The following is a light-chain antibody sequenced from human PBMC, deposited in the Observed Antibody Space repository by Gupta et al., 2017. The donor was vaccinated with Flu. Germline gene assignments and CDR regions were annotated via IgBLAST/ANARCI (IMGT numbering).Light chain of an antibody. Sequence: QKVTSSCSGSNSNIGNNFVSWYQQPPGTAHNLLIYDNNKRPAGIPDRFSGSKSGTSATLGITGLQTGDEADYFCATWDNNRRGVFGGGTKLTVL. CDR1: NSNIGNNF. CDR3: ATWDNNRRGV. J-gene: IGLJ3*02. CDR2: DNN. V-gene: IGLV1-51*01.